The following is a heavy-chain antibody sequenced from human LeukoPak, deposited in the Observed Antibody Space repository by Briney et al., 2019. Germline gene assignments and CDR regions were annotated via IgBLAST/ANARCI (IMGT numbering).Heavy chain of an antibody. Sequence: SVQVSCKASGGTFSSYAISWVRQAPGQGLEWMGGIIPIFGTANYAQKFQGRVTITADESTSTAYMELSSLRSEDTAVYYCAGPGSGSYYNPSSGMDVWGQGTTVTVSS. D-gene: IGHD3-10*01. CDR3: AGPGSGSYYNPSSGMDV. CDR2: IIPIFGTA. CDR1: GGTFSSYA. J-gene: IGHJ6*02. V-gene: IGHV1-69*13.